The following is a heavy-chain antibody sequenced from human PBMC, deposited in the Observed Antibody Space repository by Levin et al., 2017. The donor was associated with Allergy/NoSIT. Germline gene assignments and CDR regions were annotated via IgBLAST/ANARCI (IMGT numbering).Heavy chain of an antibody. CDR2: IRATGKNT. CDR3: ANGQFLQLVYNDI. J-gene: IGHJ3*02. V-gene: IGHV3-23*01. D-gene: IGHD6-13*01. CDR1: GFSFSSSA. Sequence: LPSETLSLTCAASGFSFSSSAMIWVRQAPGKGLEWVSGIRATGKNTYYADSVKGRFTISRDNSKNTLYLQMNSLRAEDTAVYYCANGQFLQLVYNDIWGQGTMVTVSS.